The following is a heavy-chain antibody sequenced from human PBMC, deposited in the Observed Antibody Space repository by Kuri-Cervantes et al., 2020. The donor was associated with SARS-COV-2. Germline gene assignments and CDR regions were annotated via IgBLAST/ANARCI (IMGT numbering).Heavy chain of an antibody. D-gene: IGHD3-10*01. V-gene: IGHV4-39*01. CDR2: IYYSGSN. CDR1: GGTISSSSYY. CDR3: ARGGSKSGGFWEYEGFDY. J-gene: IGHJ4*02. Sequence: SATLSLTCTVSGGTISSSSYYWGWIRQPPGKELEWIGSIYYSGSNYYNPSHESGVNISVDTSKNQSPLKLSSVTAADTAVYYGARGGSKSGGFWEYEGFDYWGQGTLVTVSS.